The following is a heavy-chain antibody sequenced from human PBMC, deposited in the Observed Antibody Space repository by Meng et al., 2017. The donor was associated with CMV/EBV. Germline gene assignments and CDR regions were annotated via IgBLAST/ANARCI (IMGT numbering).Heavy chain of an antibody. CDR2: INPNSGGT. D-gene: IGHD1-1*01. V-gene: IGHV1-2*02. CDR1: GYTFTSYD. Sequence: ASVKVSCKASGYTFTSYDINWVRQATGQGLEWMGWINPNSGGTNYAQKFQGRVTMTRDTSISTAYVELSRLRSDDTAVYYCARESHGTTGTTPVDWFDPWGQGTLVTVSS. J-gene: IGHJ5*02. CDR3: ARESHGTTGTTPVDWFDP.